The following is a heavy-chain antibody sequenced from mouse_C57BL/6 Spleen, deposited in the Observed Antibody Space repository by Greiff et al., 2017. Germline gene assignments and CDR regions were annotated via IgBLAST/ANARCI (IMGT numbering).Heavy chain of an antibody. CDR2: INPGSGGT. CDR3: ARYYYGSSYAMDY. V-gene: IGHV1-54*01. Sequence: QVQLQQSGAELVRPGTSVKVSCKASGYAFTNYLIEWVQQRPGQGLEWIGVINPGSGGTNYNEQFKGKATLTADKSSSTSYMQLSSLTSEDSAVYFCARYYYGSSYAMDYWGQGTSVTVSS. J-gene: IGHJ4*01. D-gene: IGHD1-1*01. CDR1: GYAFTNYL.